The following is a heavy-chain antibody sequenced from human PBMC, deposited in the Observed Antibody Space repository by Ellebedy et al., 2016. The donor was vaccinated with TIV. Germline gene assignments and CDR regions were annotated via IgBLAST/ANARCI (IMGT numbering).Heavy chain of an antibody. D-gene: IGHD2-15*01. CDR2: INSDGSRT. V-gene: IGHV3-74*01. CDR1: GFTFRSYW. J-gene: IGHJ5*02. Sequence: GESLKISCVDSGFTFRSYWMHWVRQAPGKGPVWVSRINSDGSRTTYADSVKGRFTISRDNTKNTLYLEMNSLRVEDTAIYYCARDWKGVVADLPNNWFDPWGQGTLVTVSS. CDR3: ARDWKGVVADLPNNWFDP.